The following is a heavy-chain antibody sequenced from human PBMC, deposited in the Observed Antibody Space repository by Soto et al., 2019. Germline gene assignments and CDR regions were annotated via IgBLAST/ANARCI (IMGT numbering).Heavy chain of an antibody. CDR3: ARGYSSGWYCGLFQL. V-gene: IGHV3-7*01. D-gene: IGHD6-19*01. CDR2: IKQDGSEK. Sequence: QPGGSLRLSCAASGFTFNIYWMTWVRQAPGKGLEWVANIKQDGSEKYYVDSVKGRFTISRDNAKNSLYLQMNSLRAEDTAVYYCARGYSSGWYCGLFQLWGQGTLVTVSS. CDR1: GFTFNIYW. J-gene: IGHJ1*01.